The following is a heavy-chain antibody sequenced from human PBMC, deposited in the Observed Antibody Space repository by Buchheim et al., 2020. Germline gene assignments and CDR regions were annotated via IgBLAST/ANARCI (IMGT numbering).Heavy chain of an antibody. D-gene: IGHD7-27*01. CDR3: ARETDLTGTFFDY. V-gene: IGHV1-2*04. J-gene: IGHJ4*02. CDR2: INPNSGDT. Sequence: QVQLVQSGTEVKKPGASVKVSCKASGYTFTGYYIHWVRQAPGHGLEWMGWINPNSGDTHYAQRFQGWVTMTSDTSISTAYLELSRLSSDDTAFFYCARETDLTGTFFDYWGQGTL. CDR1: GYTFTGYY.